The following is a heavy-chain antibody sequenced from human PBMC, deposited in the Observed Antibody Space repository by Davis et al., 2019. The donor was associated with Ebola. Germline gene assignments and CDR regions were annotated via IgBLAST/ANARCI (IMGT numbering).Heavy chain of an antibody. CDR2: LVTSADT. V-gene: IGHV3-23*01. CDR3: AKDNRNIWSEV. Sequence: GGSLRLSCAASGFVFSSYVMSWVRRAPGKGLEWVSTLVTSADTYYADSVKGRFTISRDNSKNTLYLQMNGLRVEDTAIYYCAKDNRNIWSEVWGQGTMVTVSS. J-gene: IGHJ3*01. D-gene: IGHD2/OR15-2a*01. CDR1: GFVFSSYV.